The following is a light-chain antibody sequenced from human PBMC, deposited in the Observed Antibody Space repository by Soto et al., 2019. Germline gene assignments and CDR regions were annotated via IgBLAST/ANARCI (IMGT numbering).Light chain of an antibody. Sequence: QSVLTQPASVSGSPGQSITISCTGTTSDVGGYNYVSWYQQHPDKAPKLMIYEVSNRPSGVSNRFSGSKSGNTASLTISGLQAEDEADYYCSSYTASSTPGVVFGGGTKVTVL. CDR2: EVS. J-gene: IGLJ2*01. V-gene: IGLV2-14*01. CDR1: TSDVGGYNY. CDR3: SSYTASSTPGVV.